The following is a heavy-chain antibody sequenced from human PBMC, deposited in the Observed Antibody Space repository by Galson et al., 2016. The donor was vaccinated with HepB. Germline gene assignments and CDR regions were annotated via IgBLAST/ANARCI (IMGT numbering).Heavy chain of an antibody. V-gene: IGHV3-9*01. Sequence: SLRLSCAASGFTFDEYAMHWVRQAPGKGLEWVSGISWNSRSIAYADSVKGRFTISRDNAKNSLYLQMNSLRAEDTAVYYCARKSNGFDYWGQGALVTVSS. CDR1: GFTFDEYA. CDR3: ARKSNGFDY. J-gene: IGHJ4*02. CDR2: ISWNSRSI.